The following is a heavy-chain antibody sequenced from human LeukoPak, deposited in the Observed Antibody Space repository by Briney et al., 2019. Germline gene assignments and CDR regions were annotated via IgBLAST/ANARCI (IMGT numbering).Heavy chain of an antibody. J-gene: IGHJ5*02. D-gene: IGHD4-17*01. V-gene: IGHV3-23*01. CDR1: GFPFSSYA. Sequence: GSLRLSCAASGFPFSSYAMSWVRQAPGKGLEWVSAISGSGGSTYYADSVKGRFTISRDNSRNTLYLQMNGLGAEDTAVYYCAKDASDYGDYVWWFDPWGQGTLVTVSS. CDR3: AKDASDYGDYVWWFDP. CDR2: ISGSGGST.